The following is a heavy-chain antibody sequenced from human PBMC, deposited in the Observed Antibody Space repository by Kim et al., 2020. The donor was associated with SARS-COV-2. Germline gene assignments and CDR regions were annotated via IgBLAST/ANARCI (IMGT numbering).Heavy chain of an antibody. Sequence: GGSLRLSCAASGFTFSNYWMHWVRQVPGKGLEWVSRINSDGIITTYADSVKGRFTISRDNAKNTLYLQMNSLRAEDTAVYSCARVSGSGSFFFDYWGRGTLVTVSS. CDR1: GFTFSNYW. D-gene: IGHD1-26*01. CDR2: INSDGIIT. CDR3: ARVSGSGSFFFDY. V-gene: IGHV3-74*03. J-gene: IGHJ4*01.